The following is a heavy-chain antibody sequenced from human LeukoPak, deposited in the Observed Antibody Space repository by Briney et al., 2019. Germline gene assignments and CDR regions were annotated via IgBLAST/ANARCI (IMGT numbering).Heavy chain of an antibody. CDR3: ARRHCSGGSCYHNWFDP. D-gene: IGHD2-15*01. V-gene: IGHV4-59*08. CDR1: GGSISSYY. CDR2: IYYSGST. J-gene: IGHJ5*02. Sequence: ETLSLTCTVSGGSISSYYWSWIRQPPGKGLEWIEYIYYSGSTNYNPSLKSRVTISVDTSKNQFSLKLSSVTAADTAVYYCARRHCSGGSCYHNWFDPWGQGTLVTVSS.